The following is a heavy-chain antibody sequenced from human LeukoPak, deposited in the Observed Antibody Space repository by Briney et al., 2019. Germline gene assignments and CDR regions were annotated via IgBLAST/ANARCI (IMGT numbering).Heavy chain of an antibody. D-gene: IGHD6-13*01. Sequence: SETLSLTCTVSGGSISSSSYYWGWIRQPPGKGREWIGSIYYSGSTYYNPSLKSRVTISVDTSKNQFSLKLSSVTVADTAVYYCARPTQYSSSSDYWGQGTLVTVSS. J-gene: IGHJ4*02. V-gene: IGHV4-39*01. CDR1: GGSISSSSYY. CDR2: IYYSGST. CDR3: ARPTQYSSSSDY.